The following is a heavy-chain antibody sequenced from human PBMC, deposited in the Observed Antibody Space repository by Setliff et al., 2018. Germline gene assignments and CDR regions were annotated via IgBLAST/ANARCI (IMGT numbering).Heavy chain of an antibody. J-gene: IGHJ6*03. CDR2: INTNTGNH. CDR1: GYTFTGYA. V-gene: IGHV7-4-1*02. CDR3: ARGVYEYSYGYRGHYYYYMDV. Sequence: ASVKVSCKASGYTFTGYAINWARQAPGQGLEYLGWINTNTGNHTYVQGFTGRFVFSLDTSVSTAYLQISSLKAEDIAVYYCARGVYEYSYGYRGHYYYYMDVWGKGAKVTVSS. D-gene: IGHD3-16*01.